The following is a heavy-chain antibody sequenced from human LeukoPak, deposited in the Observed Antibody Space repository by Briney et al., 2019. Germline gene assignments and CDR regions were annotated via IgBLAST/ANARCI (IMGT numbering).Heavy chain of an antibody. J-gene: IGHJ4*02. V-gene: IGHV3-33*01. Sequence: PGRSLRLSCAASGFTFSNYGMHWVRQAPGKGLEWVAVKYYADSVKGRFTISRDNSKNTLYLQMNSLRAEDTAVYYCARDPHDYWGQGTLVTVSS. CDR3: ARDPHDY. CDR1: GFTFSNYG. CDR2: K.